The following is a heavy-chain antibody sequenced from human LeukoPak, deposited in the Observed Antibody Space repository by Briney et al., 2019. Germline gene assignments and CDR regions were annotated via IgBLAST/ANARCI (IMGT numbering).Heavy chain of an antibody. D-gene: IGHD2-2*01. CDR2: ISGSGGAT. Sequence: PGGSLRLSCAASGFTFSSYAMNWVRQAPGKGLEWVSTISGSGGATYYSDSVKGRFAISRDNSKNTLYLQMNSLRVEDTAVYYCARDLRCSSTSCKYYYYGMDVWGQGTTVTVSS. J-gene: IGHJ6*02. CDR1: GFTFSSYA. CDR3: ARDLRCSSTSCKYYYYGMDV. V-gene: IGHV3-23*01.